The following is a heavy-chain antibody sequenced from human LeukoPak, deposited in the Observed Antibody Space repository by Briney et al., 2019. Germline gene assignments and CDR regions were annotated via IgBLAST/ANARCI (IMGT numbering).Heavy chain of an antibody. CDR3: ARFRGEYGMDV. V-gene: IGHV1-8*01. CDR2: MNPNSGNT. J-gene: IGHJ6*02. D-gene: IGHD3-10*01. Sequence: VASVTVSCTASGYTFTSYDINWVRQATGQGLEWMGWMNPNSGNTGYAQKFQGRVTVTRNTSISTAYMELSSLRSEDTAVYYCARFRGEYGMDVWGQGTTVTVSS. CDR1: GYTFTSYD.